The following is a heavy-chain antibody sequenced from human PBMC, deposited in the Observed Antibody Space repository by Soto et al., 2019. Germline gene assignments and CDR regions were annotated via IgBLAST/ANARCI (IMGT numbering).Heavy chain of an antibody. V-gene: IGHV1-69*06. J-gene: IGHJ6*02. CDR3: ARSGDYDMLTCPSLRPDYYYGMDV. CDR1: GGTFSSYA. D-gene: IGHD3-9*01. CDR2: IIPILRTA. Sequence: QVQLVQSGAEVQKPGSSVKVSCNASGGTFSSYAISWVRQAPGQGREWMGLIIPILRTAYYAQKFQGSVTITADKSTSTAYKELSRLRSEDTGVYYGARSGDYDMLTCPSLRPDYYYGMDVWGQGTTVTVSS.